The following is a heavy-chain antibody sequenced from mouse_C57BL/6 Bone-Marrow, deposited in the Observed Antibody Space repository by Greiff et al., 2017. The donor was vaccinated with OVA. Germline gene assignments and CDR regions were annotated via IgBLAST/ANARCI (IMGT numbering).Heavy chain of an antibody. CDR2: IRLKSDNYAT. J-gene: IGHJ2*01. D-gene: IGHD2-5*01. V-gene: IGHV6-3*01. CDR3: TGSYSNYS. Sequence: EVKLMESGGGLVQPGGSMKLSCVASGFTFSNYWMNWVRQSPEKGLEWVAQIRLKSDNYATHYAESVKGRFTISRDDSKSSVYLQMNNLRAEDTGIYYCTGSYSNYSWGQGTTLTVSS. CDR1: GFTFSNYW.